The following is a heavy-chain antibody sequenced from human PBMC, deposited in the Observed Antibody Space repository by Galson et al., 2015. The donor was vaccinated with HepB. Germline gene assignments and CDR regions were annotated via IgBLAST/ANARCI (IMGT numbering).Heavy chain of an antibody. CDR3: VKDHCRYYDLRECPFDY. J-gene: IGHJ4*02. CDR1: GFTFSSYA. Sequence: SLRLSCAASGFTFSSYAMHWVRQAPGKGLEYVSAISSNGGSTYYADSAKGRFTISRDNSKNTLYLQMSSLRAEDTAVYYCVKDHCRYYDLRECPFDYWGQGTLVTVSS. CDR2: ISSNGGST. D-gene: IGHD3-3*01. V-gene: IGHV3-64D*06.